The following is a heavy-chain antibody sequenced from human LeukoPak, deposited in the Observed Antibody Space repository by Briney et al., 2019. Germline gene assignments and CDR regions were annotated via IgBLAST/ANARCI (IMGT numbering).Heavy chain of an antibody. J-gene: IGHJ4*02. CDR2: ISSSSTYI. CDR1: GFTFTNYY. V-gene: IGHV3-21*01. Sequence: GGSLRLSCAASGFTFTNYYMNWVRRAPGQGLEWVSSISSSSTYIYYAASVKGRFTISRDNAKNSLYLQMNSLRADDTAVYYCARKEPAATHFDYWGQGTLVTVSS. D-gene: IGHD2-2*01. CDR3: ARKEPAATHFDY.